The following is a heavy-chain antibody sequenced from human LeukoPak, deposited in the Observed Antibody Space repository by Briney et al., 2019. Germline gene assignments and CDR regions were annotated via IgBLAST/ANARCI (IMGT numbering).Heavy chain of an antibody. D-gene: IGHD6-13*01. CDR2: IYYSGST. J-gene: IGHJ4*02. CDR3: ARAPRVSRGFDY. Sequence: PSETLSLTCTVSGGSISSSSYYWGWIRQPPGKGLEWIGSIYYSGSTYYNPSLKSRVTISVDTFKNQFSLKLSSVTAADTAVYYCARAPRVSRGFDYWGQGTLVTVSS. V-gene: IGHV4-39*01. CDR1: GGSISSSSYY.